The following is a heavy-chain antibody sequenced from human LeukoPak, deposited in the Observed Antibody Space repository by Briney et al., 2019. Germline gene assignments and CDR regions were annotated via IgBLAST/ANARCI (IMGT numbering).Heavy chain of an antibody. Sequence: NTGGSLRLSCAASGFTFSTYTMNWVRQAPGKGLEWVSSISSSSSYMYYVDSVKGRFTISRDNAKNSLSLQMNSLRAEDTAVYYCARGADYHILTGPYDYWGQGTLVTVSS. CDR1: GFTFSTYT. D-gene: IGHD3-9*01. J-gene: IGHJ4*02. CDR3: ARGADYHILTGPYDY. CDR2: ISSSSSYM. V-gene: IGHV3-21*01.